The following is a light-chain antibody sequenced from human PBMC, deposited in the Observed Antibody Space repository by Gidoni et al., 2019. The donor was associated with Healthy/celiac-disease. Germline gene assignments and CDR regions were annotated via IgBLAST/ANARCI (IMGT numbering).Light chain of an antibody. Sequence: IVMTQSPNSLAVSLGERATINCKSSQSVLYSSNNTNYLAWYQQKPGQPPKLLISWAATRESGVPDRYSGSGSGTDFTLTIGSLQAEDVAVYYCQQYYSTPYTFXQXTKLEIK. J-gene: IGKJ2*01. CDR1: QSVLYSSNNTNY. V-gene: IGKV4-1*01. CDR3: QQYYSTPYT. CDR2: WAA.